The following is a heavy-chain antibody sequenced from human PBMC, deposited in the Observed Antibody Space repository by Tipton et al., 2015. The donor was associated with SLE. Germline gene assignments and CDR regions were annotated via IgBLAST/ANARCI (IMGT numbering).Heavy chain of an antibody. CDR1: GASINTSRYY. J-gene: IGHJ4*02. V-gene: IGHV4-39*07. Sequence: TLSLTCKVSGASINTSRYYWGWIRQPPGKGLEWIGNIFFNGNTYYTPSLKSRVTISLDTSKNQFSLKLNSVTAADTAVYYCATEHFDYWGQGTLVTVSS. CDR3: ATEHFDY. D-gene: IGHD1/OR15-1a*01. CDR2: IFFNGNT.